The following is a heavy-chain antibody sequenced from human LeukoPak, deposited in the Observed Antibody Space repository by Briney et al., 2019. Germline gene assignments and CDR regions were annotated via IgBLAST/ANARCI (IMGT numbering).Heavy chain of an antibody. Sequence: PGASLRLSCVASGFTFSNYAMSWVRQAPGKRLEWVSAVTGSGGSTYYAGSVKGRFTISRDNSRNTLFLQMNSLRAEDTAIYYCAKWGDFDILTGYYVSDFWGQGTLVTVSS. V-gene: IGHV3-23*01. CDR2: VTGSGGST. D-gene: IGHD3-9*01. J-gene: IGHJ4*02. CDR3: AKWGDFDILTGYYVSDF. CDR1: GFTFSNYA.